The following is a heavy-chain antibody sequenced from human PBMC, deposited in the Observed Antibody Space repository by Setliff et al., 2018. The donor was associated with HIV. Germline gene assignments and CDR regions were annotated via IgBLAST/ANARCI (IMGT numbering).Heavy chain of an antibody. V-gene: IGHV1-69*13. Sequence: SEKVSCKASGGTFSASGFSWVRQAPGQGLEWMGGIIPAFGTADYAQKFQGRVTITADASTSTAYMELISLRSEDTAVYYCARGEGSGWDTVEENYYNLDVWGPGTTVTVS. CDR1: GGTFSASG. CDR2: IIPAFGTA. J-gene: IGHJ6*02. CDR3: ARGEGSGWDTVEENYYNLDV. D-gene: IGHD6-19*01.